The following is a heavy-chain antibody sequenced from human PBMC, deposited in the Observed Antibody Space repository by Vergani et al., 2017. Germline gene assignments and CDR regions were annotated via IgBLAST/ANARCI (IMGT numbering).Heavy chain of an antibody. Sequence: EVQLVESGGGLVKPGGSLRLSCAASGFTFSSYSMNWVRQAPGKGLEWVSSISSSSSYIYYADSVKGRFTISRDNAKNSLYLQMNSLRAEDTAVYYCARDHGTDNVVVPAADITHYYYGMDVWGQGTTVTVSS. D-gene: IGHD2-2*01. CDR2: ISSSSSYI. V-gene: IGHV3-21*01. CDR3: ARDHGTDNVVVPAADITHYYYGMDV. CDR1: GFTFSSYS. J-gene: IGHJ6*02.